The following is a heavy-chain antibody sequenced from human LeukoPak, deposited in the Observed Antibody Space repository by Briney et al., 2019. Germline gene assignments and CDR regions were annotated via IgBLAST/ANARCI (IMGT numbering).Heavy chain of an antibody. V-gene: IGHV3-9*03. Sequence: GGSLRLSCAASGFTFRSYSMHWVRQAPGKGLEWVSGISWNSGSIGYADSVKGRFTISRDNAKNSLYLQMNSLRAEDMALYYCAKDGRSRYYYYYMDVWGKGTTVTVSS. CDR1: GFTFRSYS. D-gene: IGHD6-19*01. J-gene: IGHJ6*03. CDR3: AKDGRSRYYYYYMDV. CDR2: ISWNSGSI.